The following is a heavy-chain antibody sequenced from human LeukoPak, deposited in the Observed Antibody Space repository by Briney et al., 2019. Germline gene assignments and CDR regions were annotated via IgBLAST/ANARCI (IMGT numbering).Heavy chain of an antibody. J-gene: IGHJ4*02. CDR3: DF. D-gene: IGHD4-17*01. CDR2: VYYTGST. CDR1: GASISDYY. V-gene: IGHV4-59*01. Sequence: MPLETLSLTCTVSGASISDYYWIWIRQVPGKGLEWIGYVYYTGSTNSNPSLKSRVVMSVDTSNNQFSLSLTSVCARAYGDTYYDFWGQGILVTVSS.